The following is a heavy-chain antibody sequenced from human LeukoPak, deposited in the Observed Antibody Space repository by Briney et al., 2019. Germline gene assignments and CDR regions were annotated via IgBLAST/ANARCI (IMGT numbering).Heavy chain of an antibody. V-gene: IGHV4-38-2*02. CDR3: ARDRRITMIGGAFDI. CDR1: GYSISSGYY. J-gene: IGHJ3*02. CDR2: IYHSGRL. D-gene: IGHD3-10*01. Sequence: SETLSLTCTVSGYSISSGYYWGWIRQSPGKGLEWIGSIYHSGRLYDNPSLKSRVTISVDTPKNQLSLKLKSVTAADTAVYYCARDRRITMIGGAFDIWGQGTMVTVSS.